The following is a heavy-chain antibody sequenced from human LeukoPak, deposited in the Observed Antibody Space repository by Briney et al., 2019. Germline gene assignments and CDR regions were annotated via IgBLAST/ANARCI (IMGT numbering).Heavy chain of an antibody. CDR1: GFTFSSYW. CDR3: ARRGAVAGTGDY. CDR2: INSDGSST. V-gene: IGHV3-74*01. J-gene: IGHJ4*02. D-gene: IGHD6-19*01. Sequence: GGSLRLSCAASGFTFSSYWMHWVRQAPGKGLVWVSRINSDGSSTNYADSMKGRFTISRDNAKNTLYLQMNSLRAEDTALYYCARRGAVAGTGDYWGQGTLVTVSS.